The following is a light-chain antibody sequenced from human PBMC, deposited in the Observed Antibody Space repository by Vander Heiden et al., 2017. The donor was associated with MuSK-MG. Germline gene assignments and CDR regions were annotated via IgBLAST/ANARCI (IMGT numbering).Light chain of an antibody. J-gene: IGKJ1*01. CDR3: QQYNNWPPWT. V-gene: IGKV3-15*01. CDR1: QSVRRT. CDR2: GAS. Sequence: EVVVAQSPATLSVSPGDRVTLSCRASQSVRRTLAWYQQKPGQPPRLLIYGASTRATGVPARFSGSGSATEFTLTISNLQSEDFAVYYCQQYNNWPPWTFGQGTKVEIK.